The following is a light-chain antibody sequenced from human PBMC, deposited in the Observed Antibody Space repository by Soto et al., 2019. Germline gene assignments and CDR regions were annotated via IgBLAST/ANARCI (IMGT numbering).Light chain of an antibody. V-gene: IGLV2-23*01. Sequence: QSALTQPASVSGSPGQSITISCTGTSSDVGSYNLVSWYQQHPGKAPKLMIYEGSKRPSGVSNRFSGSKSGNTASLTISGLQAEDEADYYFCSYAGSSGVFGGGTKLTVL. J-gene: IGLJ2*01. CDR2: EGS. CDR1: SSDVGSYNL. CDR3: CSYAGSSGV.